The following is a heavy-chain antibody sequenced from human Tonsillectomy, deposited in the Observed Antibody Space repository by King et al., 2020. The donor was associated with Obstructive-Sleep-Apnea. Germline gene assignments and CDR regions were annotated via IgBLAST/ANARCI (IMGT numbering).Heavy chain of an antibody. CDR3: ERVGSMVRGVNGQKNYGMDV. J-gene: IGHJ6*02. CDR1: GYTFTSYD. V-gene: IGHV1-8*01. CDR2: MNPNSGNT. Sequence: VQLVESGAEVKRPGASVKVSCKASGYTFTSYDINWVRQATGQGLEWMGWMNPNSGNTGYAQKFQGRVTMTRDTSISTAYMEMGSLRSEDTSVYYCERVGSMVRGVNGQKNYGMDVWGQGTTVTVSS. D-gene: IGHD3-10*01.